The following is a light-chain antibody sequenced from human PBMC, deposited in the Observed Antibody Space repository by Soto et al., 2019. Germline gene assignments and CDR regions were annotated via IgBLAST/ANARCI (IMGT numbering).Light chain of an antibody. CDR1: QSVSSY. J-gene: IGKJ5*01. CDR3: QQRSNWPLT. CDR2: DAS. V-gene: IGKV3-11*01. Sequence: EIVLTQSPATLSLSPGEGATLSCRASQSVSSYFAWYQQKLGQAPRLLIYDASNRATGIPARFSGSGSGTDFTLTISRLQPEDFAVYYCQQRSNWPLTFGQGTRLEIK.